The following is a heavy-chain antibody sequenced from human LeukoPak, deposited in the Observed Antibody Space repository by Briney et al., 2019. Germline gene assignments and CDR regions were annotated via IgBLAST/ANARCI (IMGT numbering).Heavy chain of an antibody. D-gene: IGHD3-22*01. Sequence: PGGSPRLSCAASGFXVGSNTMSWVRQAPGKGLEWVSIIYSGGSTSYADSVKGRFTISRDNSKNSLYLQMNSLRTEDTAVYYCARGGSYFDISGYYFYWGQGTLVTVSS. J-gene: IGHJ4*02. CDR2: IYSGGST. CDR1: GFXVGSNT. V-gene: IGHV3-66*01. CDR3: ARGGSYFDISGYYFY.